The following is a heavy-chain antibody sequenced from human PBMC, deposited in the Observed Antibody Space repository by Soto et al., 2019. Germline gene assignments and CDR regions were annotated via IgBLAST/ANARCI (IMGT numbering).Heavy chain of an antibody. J-gene: IGHJ4*02. CDR2: IYYSGST. Sequence: SETLSITCTVCGDSGGFISSSSYHRGWIRQPPGKGLEWIGNIYYSGSTYYNPSLKSRVTISGDTSKNQFSLRLTSVTAADTAVYYCARHPPYGPLDYWGQGTLVTVSS. D-gene: IGHD4-17*01. V-gene: IGHV4-39*01. CDR3: ARHPPYGPLDY. CDR1: GGFISSSSYH.